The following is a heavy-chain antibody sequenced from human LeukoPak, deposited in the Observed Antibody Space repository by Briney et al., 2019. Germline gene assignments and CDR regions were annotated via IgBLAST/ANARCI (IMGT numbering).Heavy chain of an antibody. V-gene: IGHV4-39*01. D-gene: IGHD6-19*01. CDR3: ARHQWLGPFDY. CDR1: GGSINSSSHY. Sequence: SETLSLTCTVFGGSINSSSHYWGWIRQPPGEGLEWIGGIYFSGSTYYSPSLKSRVTISVDPSTNQFSLKLSSVTAADTAVYYCARHQWLGPFDYWGQGTLVTVSS. J-gene: IGHJ4*02. CDR2: IYFSGST.